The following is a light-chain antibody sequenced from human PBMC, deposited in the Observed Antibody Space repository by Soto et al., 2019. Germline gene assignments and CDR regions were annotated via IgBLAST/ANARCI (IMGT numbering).Light chain of an antibody. CDR1: SSNIGAGYD. CDR3: QSYDSSLSGSYV. V-gene: IGLV1-40*01. J-gene: IGLJ1*01. Sequence: QSVLTQPPSVSGAPGQRVTISCTGRSSNIGAGYDVHWYQQLPGTAPKLLIYGNSNRPSGVPDRFSGSKSGTSASLVITGLQAEDEADYYCQSYDSSLSGSYVFGTGTKLTVL. CDR2: GNS.